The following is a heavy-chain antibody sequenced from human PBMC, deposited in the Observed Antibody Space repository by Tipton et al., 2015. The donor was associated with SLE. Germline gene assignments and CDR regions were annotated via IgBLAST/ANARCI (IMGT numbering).Heavy chain of an antibody. CDR1: GGSISSYY. D-gene: IGHD4-17*01. Sequence: TLSLTCTVSGGSISSYYWSWVRQPAGRGLAWIGRIYSSGGRDYNPSLRSRVTMSIDASQNRVSLRLKSVSAADTAVYYCARGSDGEYVRYFDVWGPGTLVTVSS. CDR2: IYSSGGR. J-gene: IGHJ2*01. V-gene: IGHV4-4*07. CDR3: ARGSDGEYVRYFDV.